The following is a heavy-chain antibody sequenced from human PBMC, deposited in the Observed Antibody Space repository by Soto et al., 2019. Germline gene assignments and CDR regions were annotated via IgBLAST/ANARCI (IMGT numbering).Heavy chain of an antibody. D-gene: IGHD5-18*01. Sequence: SVKVSCKASGGTFSSYAISWVRQAPGQGLEWMGGIIPIFGTANYAQKFQGRVTITADKSTSTAYMELSSLRSEDTAVYYCARGCSPNTAMVSPRRKSGIYYYYYGMDVWGQGTKVTVSS. CDR2: IIPIFGTA. V-gene: IGHV1-69*06. CDR3: ARGCSPNTAMVSPRRKSGIYYYYYGMDV. CDR1: GGTFSSYA. J-gene: IGHJ6*02.